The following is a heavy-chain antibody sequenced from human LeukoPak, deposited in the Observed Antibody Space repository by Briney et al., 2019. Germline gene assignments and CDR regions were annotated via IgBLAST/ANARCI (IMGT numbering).Heavy chain of an antibody. CDR3: ATDPSWGNNFPEYFQH. CDR2: IRHSGGKT. Sequence: GGSLRLSCAASGFSFTSAWMSWVRQAPGKGLEWVSSIRHSGGKTYYADSVKGRITISRDNSRNTLYLQMNSLRAEDTAVYYCATDPSWGNNFPEYFQHWGQGTLVTVSS. V-gene: IGHV3-23*01. J-gene: IGHJ1*01. D-gene: IGHD5-24*01. CDR1: GFSFTSAW.